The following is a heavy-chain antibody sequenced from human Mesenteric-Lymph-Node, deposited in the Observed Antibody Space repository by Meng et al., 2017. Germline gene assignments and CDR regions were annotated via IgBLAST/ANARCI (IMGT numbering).Heavy chain of an antibody. CDR1: GYTFTGYY. Sequence: ASVKVSCKASGYTFTGYYMHWVRQAPGQGLEWMGRINPNSGGTNYAQKFQGRVTMTRDTSISTAYMELSRLRSDDTAVYYCARGTMATPVPIGYWGQGTLVTVSS. CDR2: INPNSGGT. CDR3: ARGTMATPVPIGY. D-gene: IGHD3-10*01. V-gene: IGHV1-2*06. J-gene: IGHJ4*02.